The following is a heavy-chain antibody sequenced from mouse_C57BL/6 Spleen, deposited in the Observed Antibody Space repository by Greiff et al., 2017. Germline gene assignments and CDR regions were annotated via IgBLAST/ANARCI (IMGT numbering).Heavy chain of an antibody. D-gene: IGHD2-1*01. CDR2: IYPGSGST. CDR3: ARGDGNWYFDV. J-gene: IGHJ1*03. Sequence: QVQLKESGAELVKPGASVKMSCKASGYTFTSYWITWVKQRPGQGLEWIGDIYPGSGSTNYNEKFKSKATLTVDTSSSTAYMQLSSLTSEDSAVYYCARGDGNWYFDVWGTGTTVTVSS. CDR1: GYTFTSYW. V-gene: IGHV1-55*01.